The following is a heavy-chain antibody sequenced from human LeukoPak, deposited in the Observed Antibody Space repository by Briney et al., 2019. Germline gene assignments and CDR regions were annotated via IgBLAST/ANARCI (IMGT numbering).Heavy chain of an antibody. Sequence: PGGSLRLSCAASGFTFSNAWMSWVRQAPGKGLEWVGRIKRKTDGGTTDYAAPVKGRFTISRDDSKNTLYLQMNSLKTEDTAVYYCTTGYYYDTGGYWYYWGQGTLVTVSS. CDR3: TTGYYYDTGGYWYY. D-gene: IGHD3-22*01. CDR2: IKRKTDGGTT. V-gene: IGHV3-15*01. CDR1: GFTFSNAW. J-gene: IGHJ4*02.